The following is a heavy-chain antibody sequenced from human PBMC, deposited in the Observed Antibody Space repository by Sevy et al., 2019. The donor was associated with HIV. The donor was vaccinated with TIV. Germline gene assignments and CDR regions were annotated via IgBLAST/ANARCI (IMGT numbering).Heavy chain of an antibody. J-gene: IGHJ4*02. Sequence: GGSLRLSCAASGFTFRNYWMHWVRQAPGKGLVSVSYIHTDGSSSYYADYVKGRFTISRDNAQNTLYLQMNSLRAEDTAVYYCARAWIGEFWSGYYGIDHWGQGTLVTVSS. CDR2: IHTDGSSS. D-gene: IGHD3-3*01. V-gene: IGHV3-74*01. CDR1: GFTFRNYW. CDR3: ARAWIGEFWSGYYGIDH.